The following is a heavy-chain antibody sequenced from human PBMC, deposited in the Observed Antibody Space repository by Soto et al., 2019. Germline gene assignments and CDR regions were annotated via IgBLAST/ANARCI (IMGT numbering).Heavy chain of an antibody. V-gene: IGHV1-69*12. J-gene: IGHJ5*02. CDR3: ASELATVVTGWFDP. D-gene: IGHD4-17*01. CDR1: GGTFSSYA. CDR2: IIPIFGTA. Sequence: QVQLVQSGAEVKKPGSSVKVSCKASGGTFSSYAISWVRQAPGQGLEWMGGIIPIFGTANYAQKFQGRVTVAADESTRTAYMELSSLRSEDTGEYYCASELATVVTGWFDPWGQGTLVTVYS.